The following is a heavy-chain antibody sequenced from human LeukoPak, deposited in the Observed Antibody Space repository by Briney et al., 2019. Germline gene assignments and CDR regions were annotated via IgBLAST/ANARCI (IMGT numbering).Heavy chain of an antibody. Sequence: GASVKVSCKASGYTFAAYYMYWVRQAPGQGLEWMGWIRPNSGGTNYTQKFQGRVTMTRDTSINTAYMELSRLTSDDTAVYYCARALGIAVAGAHDAFDIWGQGTMVTISS. CDR1: GYTFAAYY. J-gene: IGHJ3*02. CDR3: ARALGIAVAGAHDAFDI. CDR2: IRPNSGGT. D-gene: IGHD6-19*01. V-gene: IGHV1-2*02.